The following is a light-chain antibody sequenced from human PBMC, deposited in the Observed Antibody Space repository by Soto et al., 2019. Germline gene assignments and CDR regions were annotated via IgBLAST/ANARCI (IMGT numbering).Light chain of an antibody. Sequence: IQMTQTPSTLSGTAGDRVAITCRASQSISSWLAWYQQKPGKAPKLLIYKASTLKSGVPSRFSGSGSGTEFTLTISSLQHDDFATYYCQNYNSYSEALGQGTKVDIK. CDR3: QNYNSYSEA. CDR1: QSISSW. V-gene: IGKV1-5*03. J-gene: IGKJ1*01. CDR2: KAS.